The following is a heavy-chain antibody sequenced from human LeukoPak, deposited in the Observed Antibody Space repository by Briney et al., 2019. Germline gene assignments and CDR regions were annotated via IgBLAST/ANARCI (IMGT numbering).Heavy chain of an antibody. Sequence: GGSLRLSCVGYGFTFSSHAISWVRHAPGKGPEWVSVISAGGDSTYYADSVKGRFTIFRDNSKNTLYLQLNSLRAEDTAVYYCVYYDSSGYYYGRLRYWGQGTLVTVSS. D-gene: IGHD3-22*01. CDR3: VYYDSSGYYYGRLRY. CDR1: GFTFSSHA. V-gene: IGHV3-23*01. CDR2: ISAGGDST. J-gene: IGHJ4*02.